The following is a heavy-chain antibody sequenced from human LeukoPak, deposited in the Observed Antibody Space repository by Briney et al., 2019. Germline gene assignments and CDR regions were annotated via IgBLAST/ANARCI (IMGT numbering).Heavy chain of an antibody. Sequence: ASVKVSCKASGYTFTSYGISWVRQAPGQGLEWMGWISAYNGNTNYAQKLQGRVTMTTDTSTSTAYMELRSLRSDDTAVYYSARDSSGWFSGGFQHWGQGTLVTVSS. CDR1: GYTFTSYG. D-gene: IGHD6-19*01. CDR3: ARDSSGWFSGGFQH. V-gene: IGHV1-18*04. J-gene: IGHJ1*01. CDR2: ISAYNGNT.